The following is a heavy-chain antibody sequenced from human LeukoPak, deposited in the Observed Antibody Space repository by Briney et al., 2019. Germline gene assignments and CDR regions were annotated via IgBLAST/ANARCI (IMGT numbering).Heavy chain of an antibody. CDR3: ARAYYDYVWGSYRVNLFDY. Sequence: SETLSLTCTVSGYSISSGYYWGWIRQPPGKGVELIGRIYHSGSTYYNPSLKSRVTISVDTSKNQFSLKLSSVTAADTAVYYCARAYYDYVWGSYRVNLFDYWGQGTLVTVSS. J-gene: IGHJ4*02. CDR1: GYSISSGYY. D-gene: IGHD3-16*01. CDR2: IYHSGST. V-gene: IGHV4-38-2*02.